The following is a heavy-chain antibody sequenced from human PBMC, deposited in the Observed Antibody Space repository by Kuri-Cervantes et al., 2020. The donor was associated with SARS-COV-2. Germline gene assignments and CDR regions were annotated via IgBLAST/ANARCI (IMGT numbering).Heavy chain of an antibody. CDR2: ISYDGSNK. D-gene: IGHD2-15*01. CDR1: GFTFSSYA. J-gene: IGHJ4*02. CDR3: AKDQNGIVVVIAAVDY. Sequence: GGSLRLSCAASGFTFSSYAMHWVRQAPGKGLEWVAVISYDGSNKYYADSVKGRFTISRDNSKNTLFLQMNSLRPEDTAVYYCAKDQNGIVVVIAAVDYWGQGTLVTVSS. V-gene: IGHV3-30-3*01.